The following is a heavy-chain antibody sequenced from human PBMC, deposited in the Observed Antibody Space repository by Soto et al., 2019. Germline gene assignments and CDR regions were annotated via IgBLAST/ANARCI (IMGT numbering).Heavy chain of an antibody. CDR2: IIPIFGTA. Sequence: SVKVSCKASGGTFSSYAISWVRQAPGQGLEWMGGIIPIFGTANYAQKFQGRVTITADKSTSTAYMELSSLRSEDTAVYYCARDFRDAYPNLDYWGQGTLVTVS. D-gene: IGHD2-2*01. CDR1: GGTFSSYA. J-gene: IGHJ4*02. CDR3: ARDFRDAYPNLDY. V-gene: IGHV1-69*06.